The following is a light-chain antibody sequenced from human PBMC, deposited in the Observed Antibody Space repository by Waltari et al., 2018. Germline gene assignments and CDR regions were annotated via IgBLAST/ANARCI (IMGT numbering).Light chain of an antibody. J-gene: IGLJ3*02. CDR1: SSNIGSNT. CDR2: SNN. CDR3: AAWDDSLNGSNWV. Sequence: QSVLTQPPSASGTPGQRVTISCSGSSSNIGSNTVNWYQQLPGMAPKLFIYSNNQRPSGVPDRFSGCKSGSSASLAIRGLQAEDEAEYYCAAWDDSLNGSNWVFGGGTKLTVL. V-gene: IGLV1-44*01.